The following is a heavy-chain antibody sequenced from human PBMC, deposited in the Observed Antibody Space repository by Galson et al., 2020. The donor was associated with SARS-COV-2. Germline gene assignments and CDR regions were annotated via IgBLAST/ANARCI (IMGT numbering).Heavy chain of an antibody. CDR3: ARDIGYSGSY. Sequence: GGSLRLSCAASGFNFSSYSMNWVRQAPGKGLEWVSYISGGSSTKYYADSVKGRFTISRDNAKNSLYLQINSPRAEDTAVYYCARDIGYSGSYWGQGTLVTVSS. J-gene: IGHJ4*02. V-gene: IGHV3-48*04. CDR1: GFNFSSYS. D-gene: IGHD1-26*01. CDR2: ISGGSSTK.